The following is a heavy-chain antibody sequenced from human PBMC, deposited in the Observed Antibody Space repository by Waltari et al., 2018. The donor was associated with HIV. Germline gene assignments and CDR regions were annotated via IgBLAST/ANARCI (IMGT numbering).Heavy chain of an antibody. Sequence: EVQLVESGGGLIQPGGSLRLSCAASGFTVSSNYMSWARQAPGKGLEWVSVIYSGGSTYYADSVKGRFTISRDNSKNTLYLQMNSLRAEDTAVYYCARADSSSWLWYFDLWGRGTLVTVSS. CDR1: GFTVSSNY. CDR2: IYSGGST. V-gene: IGHV3-53*01. J-gene: IGHJ2*01. D-gene: IGHD6-13*01. CDR3: ARADSSSWLWYFDL.